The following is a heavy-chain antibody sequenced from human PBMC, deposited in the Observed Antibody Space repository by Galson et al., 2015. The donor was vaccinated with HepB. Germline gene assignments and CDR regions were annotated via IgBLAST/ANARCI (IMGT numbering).Heavy chain of an antibody. J-gene: IGHJ3*02. CDR3: ARPVVSELFYAFDI. V-gene: IGHV1-69*13. CDR1: GGTFSSYA. Sequence: QSGAEVKKPGASVKVSCKASGGTFSSYAISWVRQAPGQGLEWMGGIIPIFGTANYAQKFQGRVTITADESTSTAYMEPSSLRSEDTAVYYCARPVVSELFYAFDIWGQGTMVTVSS. D-gene: IGHD5/OR15-5a*01. CDR2: IIPIFGTA.